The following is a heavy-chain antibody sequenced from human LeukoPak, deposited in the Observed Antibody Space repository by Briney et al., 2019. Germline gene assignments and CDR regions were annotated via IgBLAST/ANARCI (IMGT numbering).Heavy chain of an antibody. V-gene: IGHV5-51*01. CDR3: ARVGYYDSSGYAFDI. J-gene: IGHJ3*02. D-gene: IGHD3-22*01. Sequence: GASLKISCKGSGSSFTSYWIGWVRQMPGKGLEWVGIIYPGDSDTRYSPSFQGQVTISADKSISTAYLQWSSLKASDTAMYYCARVGYYDSSGYAFDIWGQGTMVTVSS. CDR2: IYPGDSDT. CDR1: GSSFTSYW.